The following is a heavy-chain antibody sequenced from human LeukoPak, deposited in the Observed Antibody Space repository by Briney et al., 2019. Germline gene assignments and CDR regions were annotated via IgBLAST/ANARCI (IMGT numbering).Heavy chain of an antibody. CDR1: GFTFSSYG. Sequence: GGSMRLSCAASGFTFSSYGMHWVRQAPGKGLEWVAFIRYDGSNKYYADSVKGRFTISRDNSKNTLYLQMNSLRAEDTAVYYCAKDFGYGNYGRAFDIWGQGTMVTVSS. CDR3: AKDFGYGNYGRAFDI. D-gene: IGHD4-11*01. V-gene: IGHV3-30*02. CDR2: IRYDGSNK. J-gene: IGHJ3*02.